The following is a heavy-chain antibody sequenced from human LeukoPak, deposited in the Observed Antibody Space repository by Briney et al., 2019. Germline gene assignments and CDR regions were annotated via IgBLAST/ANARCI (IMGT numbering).Heavy chain of an antibody. V-gene: IGHV3-23*01. J-gene: IGHJ4*02. CDR2: VSGSGGNI. CDR3: ARSIPYGTTWCGRSDY. Sequence: PGGSLRLSCAASGFTFSSYTMSWVRQAPGKGLEWVSGVSGSGGNIHYADSVKGRFTISRDNSKNTLYLQMNSLRAEDTAIYYCARSIPYGTTWCGRSDYWGQGTLVTVSS. CDR1: GFTFSSYT. D-gene: IGHD6-13*01.